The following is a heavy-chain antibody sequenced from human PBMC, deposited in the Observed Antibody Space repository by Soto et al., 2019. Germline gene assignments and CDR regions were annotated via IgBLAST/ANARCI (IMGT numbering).Heavy chain of an antibody. V-gene: IGHV3-23*01. J-gene: IGHJ4*02. CDR2: IGGSGGGT. D-gene: IGHD3-22*01. CDR3: AKDAPGSGWLSDY. CDR1: GFTFSIYA. Sequence: GGSLRLSCAASGFTFSIYAMSWVRQAPGKGLEWVSTIGGSGGGTSYADIVRGRFTISRDNSQNTLYLQMNSLRAEDTAVYYCAKDAPGSGWLSDYWGQGTLVTVSS.